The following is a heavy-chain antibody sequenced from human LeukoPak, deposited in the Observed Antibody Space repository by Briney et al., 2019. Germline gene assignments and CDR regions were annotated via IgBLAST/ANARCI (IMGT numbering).Heavy chain of an antibody. V-gene: IGHV1-3*01. D-gene: IGHD4-17*01. CDR2: INAGNGNT. CDR1: GYTFTSYA. Sequence: VASVTVSCTASGYTFTSYAMHWVRQAPGQRLEWMGWINAGNGNTKYSQKFQGRVTITRDTSASTAYMELSSLRSEDTAVYYCARERPQYGDLDYWGQGTLVTVSS. J-gene: IGHJ4*02. CDR3: ARERPQYGDLDY.